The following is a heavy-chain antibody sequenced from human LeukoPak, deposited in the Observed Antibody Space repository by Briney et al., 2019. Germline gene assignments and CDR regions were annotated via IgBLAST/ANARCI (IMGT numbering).Heavy chain of an antibody. J-gene: IGHJ5*02. CDR3: ASAYSGSWNWFDP. Sequence: GGSLRLSCAASGFIFSTYSINWVRQAPGKGLEWVSHISSSSSSIYYADSVKGRFSISRDNAKNSLYLQMNSLRAEDTAVYYCASAYSGSWNWFDPWGQGTLVTVSS. CDR1: GFIFSTYS. CDR2: ISSSSSSI. D-gene: IGHD1-26*01. V-gene: IGHV3-48*01.